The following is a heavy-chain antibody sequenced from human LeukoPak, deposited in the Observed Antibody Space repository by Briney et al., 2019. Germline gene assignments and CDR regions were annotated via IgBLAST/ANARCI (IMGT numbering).Heavy chain of an antibody. Sequence: GGFLRLSCAASGFTFSSCSMSWVRQAPGKGLEWVSAISTSGTGPQYADSVKGRFTISRDNSRDTLFLQMNTLGAEDTAVYFCARHYYGSGTYLDSWGQGTLVTVSS. J-gene: IGHJ4*02. CDR2: ISTSGTGP. CDR1: GFTFSSCS. V-gene: IGHV3-23*01. D-gene: IGHD3-10*01. CDR3: ARHYYGSGTYLDS.